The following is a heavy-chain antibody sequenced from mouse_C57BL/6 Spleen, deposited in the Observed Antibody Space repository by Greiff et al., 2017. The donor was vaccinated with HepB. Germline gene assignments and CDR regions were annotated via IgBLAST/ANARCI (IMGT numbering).Heavy chain of an antibody. J-gene: IGHJ2*01. CDR3: ARWAYYSNSDY. D-gene: IGHD2-5*01. Sequence: QVQLQQPGAELVRPGTSVKLSCKASGYTFTSYWMHWVKQRPGQGLEWIGVIDPSDSYTNYNQKFKGKATLTVDTSSSTAYMQLSSLTSEDSAVYYCARWAYYSNSDYWGQGTTLTVSS. CDR2: IDPSDSYT. V-gene: IGHV1-59*01. CDR1: GYTFTSYW.